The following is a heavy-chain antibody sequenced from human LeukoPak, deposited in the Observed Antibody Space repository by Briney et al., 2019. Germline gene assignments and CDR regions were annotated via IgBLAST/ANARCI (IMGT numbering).Heavy chain of an antibody. CDR3: ARRDGVYQLLFDY. Sequence: ASVKVSCKASGYSFTNYYMRWVRQAPGQGLEWMGIIHSGGGSTTYAQKFQGRVTMTRDTSTSTVYMELSSLRFEDTAVYYCARRDGVYQLLFDYWGQGTLVTVSS. V-gene: IGHV1-46*01. CDR2: IHSGGGST. CDR1: GYSFTNYY. J-gene: IGHJ4*02. D-gene: IGHD2-2*01.